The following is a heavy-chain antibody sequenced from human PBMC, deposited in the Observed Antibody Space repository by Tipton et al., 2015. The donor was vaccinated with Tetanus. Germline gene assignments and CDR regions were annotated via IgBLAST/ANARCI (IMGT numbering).Heavy chain of an antibody. CDR1: GGSIRSGGFY. D-gene: IGHD6-6*01. CDR2: IYYTGNT. J-gene: IGHJ4*02. Sequence: TLSLTCTVSGGSIRSGGFYWSWIRQHPVKGLEWIGYIYYTGNTYYNPSLKSRVTISVDTSKNQFSLKLSSVTAVDTAVYYCARRSVSARFDDWGQGTLVTVSS. CDR3: ARRSVSARFDD. V-gene: IGHV4-31*03.